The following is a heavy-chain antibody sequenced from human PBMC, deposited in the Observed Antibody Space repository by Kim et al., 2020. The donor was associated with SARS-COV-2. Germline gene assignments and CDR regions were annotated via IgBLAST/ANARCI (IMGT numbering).Heavy chain of an antibody. V-gene: IGHV3-53*01. D-gene: IGHD1-20*01. CDR1: GFTVISNN. CDR2: IYSDGRT. J-gene: IGHJ6*02. CDR3: ARDPRYNWNHYGVDG. Sequence: GGSLRLSCAASGFTVISNNMNWVRQAPEKGLEWVSVIYSDGRTDYSDSVKGRFTTSRDYSTNTLYLQMNSLRAEDTAVYFCARDPRYNWNHYGVDGWGQGTTVTVSS.